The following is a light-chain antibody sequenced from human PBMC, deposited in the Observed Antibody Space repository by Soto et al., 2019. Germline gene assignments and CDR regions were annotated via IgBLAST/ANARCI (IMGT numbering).Light chain of an antibody. CDR1: QSVSRN. CDR2: GAS. J-gene: IGKJ5*01. Sequence: DIMMTQSRATLSGSQAQRATLCCRASQSVSRNFAWYQKRPGQAPRLLISGASTRATGIAARFSGSRSGREFTLTISSLQSEYSALYYCQQDSNWPTFGQGTRLEIK. CDR3: QQDSNWPT. V-gene: IGKV3-15*01.